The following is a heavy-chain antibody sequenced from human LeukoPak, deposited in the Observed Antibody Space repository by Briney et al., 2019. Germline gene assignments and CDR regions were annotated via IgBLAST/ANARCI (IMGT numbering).Heavy chain of an antibody. J-gene: IGHJ4*02. CDR3: ARDLKDYDILTGYYTPHISLRIFDY. CDR2: ISAYNGNT. V-gene: IGHV1-18*01. D-gene: IGHD3-9*01. CDR1: GYTFTIYG. Sequence: GASVSVSCTASGYTFTIYGISGVRQAPGQGLEWMGWISAYNGNTNYTQKLQGRVTMTTDTSTSTAYMELRSLRSDDTAVYYCARDLKDYDILTGYYTPHISLRIFDYWGQGTLVTVSS.